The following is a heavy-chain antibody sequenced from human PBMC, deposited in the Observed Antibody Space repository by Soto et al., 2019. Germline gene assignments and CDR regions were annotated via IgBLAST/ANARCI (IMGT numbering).Heavy chain of an antibody. D-gene: IGHD3-10*01. CDR3: ARLYGAGTTVVYYYYYGMDV. CDR1: GYTFTGYY. CDR2: INPNSGGT. Sequence: ASVKVSCKASGYTFTGYYMHWVRQAPGQGLEWMGWINPNSGGTNYAQKFQGRVTMTRDTSISTAYMELSRLRSDDTAVYYCARLYGAGTTVVYYYYYGMDVWGQGTTVTV. J-gene: IGHJ6*02. V-gene: IGHV1-2*02.